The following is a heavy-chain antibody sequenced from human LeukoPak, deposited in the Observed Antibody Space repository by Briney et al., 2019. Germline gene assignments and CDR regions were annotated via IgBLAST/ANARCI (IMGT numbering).Heavy chain of an antibody. Sequence: SETLSLTCTVSGGSISSSGSYWAWIRQPPGKGLEWIANVYYHGNTYYNSSLRSRVTISADTSKNQFSLNLRSVTAADTAVYYCARLLSPGWFDPWGQGTLVTVSS. V-gene: IGHV4-39*01. CDR3: ARLLSPGWFDP. CDR2: VYYHGNT. D-gene: IGHD2/OR15-2a*01. J-gene: IGHJ5*02. CDR1: GGSISSSGSY.